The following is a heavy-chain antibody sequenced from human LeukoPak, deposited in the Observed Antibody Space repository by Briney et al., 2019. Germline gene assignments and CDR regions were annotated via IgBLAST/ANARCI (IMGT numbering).Heavy chain of an antibody. D-gene: IGHD3-10*01. J-gene: IGHJ5*02. CDR3: ARVPSGSYYYNWFDP. CDR1: GFTFSSYW. V-gene: IGHV3-7*01. CDR2: IKQDGSEK. Sequence: PGGSLRLSCAASGFTFSSYWMSWVRQAPGKGLEWVANIKQDGSEKYYVDSVKGRFTISRDNAKNSLYLQMNSLRAEDTAVYYCARVPSGSYYYNWFDPWGQGTLVTVSS.